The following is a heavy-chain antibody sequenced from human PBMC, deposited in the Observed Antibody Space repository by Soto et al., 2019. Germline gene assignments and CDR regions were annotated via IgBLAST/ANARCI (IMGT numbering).Heavy chain of an antibody. Sequence: QVQLQESGPGLVKPSETLSLTCTVSGGSISSYYWSWIRQPPWKGLEWIGYIYYSGSTNYNPSLKSRVTISVDTSKNQFALKLSSVTAADTAVYYCARRYGGAFDIWGQGTMVTVSS. V-gene: IGHV4-59*08. CDR3: ARRYGGAFDI. CDR2: IYYSGST. CDR1: GGSISSYY. J-gene: IGHJ3*02. D-gene: IGHD3-10*01.